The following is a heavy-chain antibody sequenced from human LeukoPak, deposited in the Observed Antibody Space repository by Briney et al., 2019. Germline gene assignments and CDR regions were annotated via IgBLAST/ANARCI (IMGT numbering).Heavy chain of an antibody. CDR2: IIPIFGTA. V-gene: IGHV1-69*05. Sequence: SVKVSCKASGGTFSSYAISWVRQAPGQGLEWMGGIIPIFGTANYAQKFQGRVTITTDESTSTDYMELSSLRSEDTAVYYCARDLPKKLIAVAGRDYYYYMDVWGKGTTVTVSS. D-gene: IGHD6-19*01. J-gene: IGHJ6*03. CDR1: GGTFSSYA. CDR3: ARDLPKKLIAVAGRDYYYYMDV.